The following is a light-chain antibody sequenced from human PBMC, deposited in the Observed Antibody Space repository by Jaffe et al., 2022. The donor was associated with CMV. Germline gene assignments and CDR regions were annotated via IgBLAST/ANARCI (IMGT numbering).Light chain of an antibody. Sequence: DIQMTQSPSSLSASIGNRITITCRASQSITKYLNWYQQKPGQAPKVLIYAASSLQSGVPSRFSGSGSGTDFTLTISSLQPEDYATYFCQQGYSPPYTFGQGTKLEIK. CDR1: QSITKY. CDR3: QQGYSPPYT. V-gene: IGKV1-39*01. J-gene: IGKJ2*01. CDR2: AAS.